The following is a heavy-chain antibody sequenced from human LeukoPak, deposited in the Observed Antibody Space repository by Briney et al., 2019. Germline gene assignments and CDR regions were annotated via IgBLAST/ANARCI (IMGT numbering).Heavy chain of an antibody. CDR2: TYYRSQWYD. CDR3: AREVASTHCFDS. Sequence: SQTLSLTCGISGESVSSNTAAWTWIRQSPSRGLEWLGRTYYRSQWYDDFAVSMQGRIIINPDTSRNQIFLQLNSVTPDDTAVYYCAREVASTHCFDSWGQGILVTVSS. CDR1: GESVSSNTAA. D-gene: IGHD2-15*01. V-gene: IGHV6-1*01. J-gene: IGHJ4*02.